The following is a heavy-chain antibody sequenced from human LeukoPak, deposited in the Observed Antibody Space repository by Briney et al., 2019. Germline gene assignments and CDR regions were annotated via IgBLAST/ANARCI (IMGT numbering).Heavy chain of an antibody. CDR1: GGSFSGYY. D-gene: IGHD6-13*01. CDR3: ARDLGGSSSWFDS. Sequence: PSETLSLTCAVYGGSFSGYYWSWIRQPPGKGLEWIGYMYDSGSTNYNPSLKSRVFISVDTSKNQFSLKLTSVTAADTAVYYCARDLGGSSSWFDSWGQGTLVTVSS. J-gene: IGHJ5*01. CDR2: MYDSGST. V-gene: IGHV4-59*01.